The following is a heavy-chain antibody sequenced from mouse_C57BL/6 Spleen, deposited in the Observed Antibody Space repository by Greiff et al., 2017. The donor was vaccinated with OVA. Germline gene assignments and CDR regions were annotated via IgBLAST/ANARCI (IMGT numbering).Heavy chain of an antibody. D-gene: IGHD2-9*01. CDR3: ARNPYYGNDGGWFAY. CDR1: GFSLTSYA. V-gene: IGHV2-9-1*01. CDR2: IWTGGGT. J-gene: IGHJ3*01. Sequence: VQLVESGPGLVAPSQSLSITCTVSGFSLTSYAISWVRQPPGKGLEWLGVIWTGGGTNYNSALKSRLSISKDNSKSQVFLKMNSLQTDDTAKYYGARNPYYGNDGGWFAYWGQGTLVTVSA.